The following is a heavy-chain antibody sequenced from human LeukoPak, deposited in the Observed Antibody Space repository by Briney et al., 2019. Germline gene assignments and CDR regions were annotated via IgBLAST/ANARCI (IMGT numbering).Heavy chain of an antibody. CDR2: ISATGGST. CDR1: GFTFGDYA. J-gene: IGHJ5*02. D-gene: IGHD2-21*01. V-gene: IGHV3-23*01. CDR3: ARGPTYGWFDP. Sequence: GGSLRLSCTASGFTFGDYAMSWVRQAPGKGLEWVSVISATGGSTYYADSVRGRFTISRDNSKNTLYLQMNSLRAEDTAVYFCARGPTYGWFDPWGQGTLVTVS.